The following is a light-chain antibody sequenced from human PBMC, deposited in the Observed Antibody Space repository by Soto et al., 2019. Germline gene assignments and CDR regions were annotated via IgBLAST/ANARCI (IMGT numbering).Light chain of an antibody. J-gene: IGKJ5*01. V-gene: IGKV3-20*01. Sequence: EIVLTQSPGTLSLSPGERATLSCRASQSVTSTYLAWYQQKPGQAPRLLIYGVSTRATGIPDRFSGSGSGTDFTLTIRRLEPEDFAVYYCQQYGTSPITFGQGTRLEIK. CDR3: QQYGTSPIT. CDR2: GVS. CDR1: QSVTSTY.